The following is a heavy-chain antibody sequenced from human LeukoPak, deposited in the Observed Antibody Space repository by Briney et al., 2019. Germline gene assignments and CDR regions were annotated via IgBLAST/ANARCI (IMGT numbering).Heavy chain of an antibody. CDR2: IYPGDSDT. CDR1: GYSFTNYW. Sequence: GESLKISCKGSGYSFTNYWIGWERQMPGKGLEWMGIIYPGDSDTRYSPSSQGQVTISADKSISIAYLQWSSLKASDTAMYYCARRASGWYSFDYWGQGTLVTVSS. V-gene: IGHV5-51*01. J-gene: IGHJ4*02. D-gene: IGHD6-19*01. CDR3: ARRASGWYSFDY.